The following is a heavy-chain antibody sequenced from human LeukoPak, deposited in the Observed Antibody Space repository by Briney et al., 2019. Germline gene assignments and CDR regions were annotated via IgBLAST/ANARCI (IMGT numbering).Heavy chain of an antibody. J-gene: IGHJ4*02. D-gene: IGHD6-13*01. CDR1: GITFSTYG. CDR2: IWYDGTNK. Sequence: GRSLRLSCAASGITFSTYGMNWVRQAPGKGLEWVASIWYDGTNKYYGESVKGRFTISRDNSKNTLYLQMNSLRLEDTAGYYCAKGAGYSSNWNFDYWGQGTLVTVSS. V-gene: IGHV3-33*06. CDR3: AKGAGYSSNWNFDY.